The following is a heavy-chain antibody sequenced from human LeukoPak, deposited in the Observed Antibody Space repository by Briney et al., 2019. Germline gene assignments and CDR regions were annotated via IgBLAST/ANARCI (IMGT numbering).Heavy chain of an antibody. CDR1: GFTFSSYG. V-gene: IGHV3-30*18. Sequence: RGSLRLSCAASGFTFSSYGMHWVRQAPGKGLEWVAVISYDGSNKYYADSVKGRFTISRDNSKNTLYLQMNSLRAEDTAVYYCAKDLSSSSWYVGNFDYWGQGTLVTVSS. D-gene: IGHD6-13*01. CDR3: AKDLSSSSWYVGNFDY. CDR2: ISYDGSNK. J-gene: IGHJ4*02.